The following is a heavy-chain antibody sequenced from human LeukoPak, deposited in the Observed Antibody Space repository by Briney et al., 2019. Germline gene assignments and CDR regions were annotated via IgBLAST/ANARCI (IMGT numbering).Heavy chain of an antibody. CDR2: ISYSGST. Sequence: SETLSLTCTVSGGSISSHYWSWIRQPPGKGLEWIGYISYSGSTKYNPSLKSRVTISADTSKNQVSLNLTSVTAADTAVYYCARETISGTTGLDYWGQGTLITVSS. D-gene: IGHD1-20*01. CDR1: GGSISSHY. CDR3: ARETISGTTGLDY. V-gene: IGHV4-59*11. J-gene: IGHJ4*02.